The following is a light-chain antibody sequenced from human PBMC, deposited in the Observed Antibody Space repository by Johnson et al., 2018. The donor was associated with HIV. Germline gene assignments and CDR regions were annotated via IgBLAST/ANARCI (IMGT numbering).Light chain of an antibody. CDR1: SSNIGNNY. J-gene: IGLJ1*01. V-gene: IGLV1-51*02. CDR3: GTWDSSLSVLYV. CDR2: ENN. Sequence: SMLTQPPSVSAAPVQKVTISCSGSSSNIGNNYVSWYQQLPGTAPKLLIYENNKRPSGLPDRFSGSTSGQSATLGITGLQTGDEADYYCGTWDSSLSVLYVFGTGTKVTGL.